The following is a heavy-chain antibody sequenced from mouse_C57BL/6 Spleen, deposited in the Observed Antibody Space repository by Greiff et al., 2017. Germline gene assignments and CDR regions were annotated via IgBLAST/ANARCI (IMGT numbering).Heavy chain of an antibody. CDR3: VRDYDPYYAMDY. J-gene: IGHJ4*01. CDR2: IRSKSNNYAT. Sequence: DVQLVESGGGLVQPKGSLKLSCAASGFSFNTYAMNWVRQAPGKGLEWVARIRSKSNNYATYYADSVKDRFTISRDDSESMLYLQMNNLKTEDTAMYYCVRDYDPYYAMDYWGQGTSVTVSS. CDR1: GFSFNTYA. V-gene: IGHV10-1*01. D-gene: IGHD2-4*01.